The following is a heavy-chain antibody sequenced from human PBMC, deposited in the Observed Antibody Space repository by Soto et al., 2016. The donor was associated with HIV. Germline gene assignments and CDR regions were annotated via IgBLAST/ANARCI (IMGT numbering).Heavy chain of an antibody. CDR1: KFTVSSNY. V-gene: IGHV3-66*01. CDR2: IYSGGRT. J-gene: IGHJ4*02. CDR3: ATDAGYSSGWGFXY. D-gene: IGHD6-19*01. Sequence: EVQLVESGGGLVQPRGSLRLSCAAAKFTVSSNYMTWVRQAPGKGLEWVSLIYSGGRTYYADSVRGRFTISRDSSKNTLYLQMNSLRAEDTAVYYCATDAGYSSGWGFXYWGQGTLVSVSS.